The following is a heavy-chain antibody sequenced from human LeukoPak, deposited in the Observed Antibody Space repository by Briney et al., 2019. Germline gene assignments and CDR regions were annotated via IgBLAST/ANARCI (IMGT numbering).Heavy chain of an antibody. D-gene: IGHD6-19*01. Sequence: GGSLRLSCAASGFTFSSYWMSWVRQAPGKGLEWVANIKQDGSEKYYVDSVKGRFTISRDNAKNSLYLQMNSLRAEDTAVYYRARDLGSGWWDYWGQGTLVTVSS. CDR2: IKQDGSEK. V-gene: IGHV3-7*01. J-gene: IGHJ4*02. CDR3: ARDLGSGWWDY. CDR1: GFTFSSYW.